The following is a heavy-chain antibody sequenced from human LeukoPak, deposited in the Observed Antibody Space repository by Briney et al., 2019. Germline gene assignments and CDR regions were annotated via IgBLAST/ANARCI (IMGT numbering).Heavy chain of an antibody. D-gene: IGHD1-26*01. CDR2: IRSDGINK. CDR3: ARDQWELNAFDI. J-gene: IGHJ3*02. Sequence: PGGSLRLSCAASGFTFSSYDMSWVRQAPGKGLEWVAFIRSDGINKYHADSVKGRFTISRDNSKNTLYLQMNSLRAEDTAVYYCARDQWELNAFDIWGQGTMVTVSS. CDR1: GFTFSSYD. V-gene: IGHV3-30*02.